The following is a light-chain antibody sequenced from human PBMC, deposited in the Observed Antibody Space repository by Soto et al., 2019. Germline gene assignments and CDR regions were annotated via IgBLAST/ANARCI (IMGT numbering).Light chain of an antibody. CDR2: RNN. V-gene: IGLV1-47*01. CDR1: SSNIGSNY. CDR3: CSYARGSTYV. Sequence: QSVLTQPPSASGTPGQRVTISCSGSSSNIGSNYVYWYQQLPGTAPKLLIYRNNQRPSGVPDRFSGSKSGTSASLAISGLRSEDEADYYCCSYARGSTYVFGTGTKVTVL. J-gene: IGLJ1*01.